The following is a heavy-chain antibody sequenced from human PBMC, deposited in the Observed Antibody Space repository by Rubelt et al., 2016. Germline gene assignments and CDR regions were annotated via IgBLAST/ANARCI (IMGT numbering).Heavy chain of an antibody. CDR2: IKQDGSEK. CDR3: ARSSGTTVTTVDY. Sequence: ANIKQDGSEKYYVDSVKGRFTISRDNAKNSLYLQMNSLRAEDTAMYYCARSSGTTVTTVDYWGQGTLVTVSS. V-gene: IGHV3-7*03. J-gene: IGHJ4*02. D-gene: IGHD4-17*01.